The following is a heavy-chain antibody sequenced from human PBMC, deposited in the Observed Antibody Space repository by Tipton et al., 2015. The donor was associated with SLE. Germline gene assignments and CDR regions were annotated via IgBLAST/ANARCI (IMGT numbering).Heavy chain of an antibody. CDR3: ASGDAVGFDI. Sequence: GSLRLSCAAAGFTFSSYWMTWVRQAPGKGLEWVSYISRSSATKYNADSVKGRFTISRDNAKNSLYLQMNSLRAKDTAVYYCASGDAVGFDIWGRGTMVTVSS. J-gene: IGHJ3*02. V-gene: IGHV3-48*01. D-gene: IGHD2-21*01. CDR1: GFTFSSYW. CDR2: ISRSSATK.